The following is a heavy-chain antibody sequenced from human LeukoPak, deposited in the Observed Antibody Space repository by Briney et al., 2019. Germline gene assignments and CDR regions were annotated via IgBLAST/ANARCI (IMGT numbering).Heavy chain of an antibody. CDR1: GGSISSGSYY. J-gene: IGHJ4*02. V-gene: IGHV4-61*02. Sequence: SETLSLTCTVSGGSISSGSYYWSWIRQPAGKGLEWIGRIYTSGSTNYNPSLKSRVTISVDTSKNQFSLKLSSVTAADTAVYYCARATGIAAFLFDYWGQGTLVTVSS. CDR2: IYTSGST. D-gene: IGHD6-13*01. CDR3: ARATGIAAFLFDY.